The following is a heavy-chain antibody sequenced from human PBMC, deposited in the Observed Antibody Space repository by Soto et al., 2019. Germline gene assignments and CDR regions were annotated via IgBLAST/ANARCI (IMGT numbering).Heavy chain of an antibody. CDR1: GGSISSSSYY. V-gene: IGHV4-39*01. CDR2: IYYSGST. Sequence: PSETLSLTCTVSGGSISSSSYYWGWIRQPPGKGLEWIGSIYYSGSTYYNPSLKSRVTISVDTSKNQFSLKLSSVTAADTAVYYCARGNVLRYFDWLHYFDYWGQGTLVTVSS. D-gene: IGHD3-9*01. CDR3: ARGNVLRYFDWLHYFDY. J-gene: IGHJ4*02.